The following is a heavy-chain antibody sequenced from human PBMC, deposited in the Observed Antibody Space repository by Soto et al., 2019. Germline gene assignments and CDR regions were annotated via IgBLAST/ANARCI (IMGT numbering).Heavy chain of an antibody. Sequence: GESLKISCKVSGYSFTSYWIGWVRQMPGKGLEWMGIIYPGDSDTRYSPSFQGQVTISADKSISTAYLQWSSLKASDTAMYYCAREAGPAAKTHPIDYWGQGTLVTVSS. CDR3: AREAGPAAKTHPIDY. CDR1: GYSFTSYW. CDR2: IYPGDSDT. D-gene: IGHD2-2*01. J-gene: IGHJ4*02. V-gene: IGHV5-51*01.